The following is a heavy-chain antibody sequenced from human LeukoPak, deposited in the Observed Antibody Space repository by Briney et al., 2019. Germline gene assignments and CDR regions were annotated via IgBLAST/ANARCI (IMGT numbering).Heavy chain of an antibody. D-gene: IGHD6-13*01. CDR1: GFTFSSYW. Sequence: GGSLRLSCAASGFTFSSYWMSWVRQAPGKGLEWVANIKQDGSEKYYVDSVKGRFTISRDNAKNSLYLQMNSLRAEDTAVYYCARGIAAAGTNYYYYYMDVWGKGTTVTVSS. J-gene: IGHJ6*03. CDR2: IKQDGSEK. V-gene: IGHV3-7*01. CDR3: ARGIAAAGTNYYYYYMDV.